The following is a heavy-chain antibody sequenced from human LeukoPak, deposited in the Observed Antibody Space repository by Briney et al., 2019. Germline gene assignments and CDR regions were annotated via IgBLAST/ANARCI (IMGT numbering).Heavy chain of an antibody. CDR2: IYYSGST. V-gene: IGHV4-59*05. J-gene: IGHJ5*02. Sequence: SETLSLTCTVSGGSISSYYWSWIRQPPGKGLEWIGSIYYSGSTYYNPSLKTRVTISVDTSKNQFSLKQSSVTAADTAVYYCARVDYYGSGSYYNWLDPWGQGTLVTVSS. D-gene: IGHD3-10*01. CDR1: GGSISSYY. CDR3: ARVDYYGSGSYYNWLDP.